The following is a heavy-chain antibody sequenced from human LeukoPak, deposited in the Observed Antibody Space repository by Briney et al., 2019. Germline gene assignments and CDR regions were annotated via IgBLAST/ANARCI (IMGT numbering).Heavy chain of an antibody. D-gene: IGHD3-10*01. V-gene: IGHV3-23*01. Sequence: GGSLRLSCAAPGFTFSSYAMSWVRQAPGKGLEWVSAISGSGGSTYYADSVKGRFTISRDNSKNTLFLQMNSLRAEDTAVYYCAKDPTYYYGSGSPSRAFDIWGQGTMVTVSS. CDR2: ISGSGGST. J-gene: IGHJ3*02. CDR1: GFTFSSYA. CDR3: AKDPTYYYGSGSPSRAFDI.